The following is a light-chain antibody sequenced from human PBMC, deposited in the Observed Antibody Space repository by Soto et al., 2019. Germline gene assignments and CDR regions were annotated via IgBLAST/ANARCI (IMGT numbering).Light chain of an antibody. V-gene: IGLV2-14*01. CDR2: EVT. CDR1: SSHIGGYNY. J-gene: IGLJ3*02. Sequence: QSVLTQPASVSGSPGQSITMSCTGASSHIGGYNYVSWYRQHPGEAPKLMIYEVTNRPSGVSNRFSGSKSGNTASLTISGLQAEDEADYYCCSYTSSGTPVFGGGTKLTVL. CDR3: CSYTSSGTPV.